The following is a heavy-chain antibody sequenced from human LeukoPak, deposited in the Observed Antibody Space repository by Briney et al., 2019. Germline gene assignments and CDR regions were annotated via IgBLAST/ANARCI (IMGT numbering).Heavy chain of an antibody. CDR3: ATGPHYYGSGSRYNWFDP. V-gene: IGHV1-24*01. CDR1: GYTLTELS. CDR2: FDPEDGEI. J-gene: IGHJ5*02. Sequence: ASVKVSCKVSGYTLTELSMHWVRQAPGKGLEWMGGFDPEDGEIIYAQKFQGRVTMTEDTSTDTAYMELSSLRSEDTAVYYCATGPHYYGSGSRYNWFDPWGQGTLVTVSS. D-gene: IGHD3-10*01.